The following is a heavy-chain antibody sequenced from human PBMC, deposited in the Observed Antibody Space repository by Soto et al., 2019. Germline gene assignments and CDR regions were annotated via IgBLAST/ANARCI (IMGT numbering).Heavy chain of an antibody. CDR3: ARATYYDFWSGYNFDY. D-gene: IGHD3-3*01. Sequence: PSETLSLTCTVSGCSISSSSYYWGWIRQPPGKGLEWIGSIYYSGSTYYNPSLKSRVTISVDTSKNQFSLKLSSVTAADTAVYYCARATYYDFWSGYNFDYWGQGTLVTVSS. J-gene: IGHJ4*02. V-gene: IGHV4-39*01. CDR2: IYYSGST. CDR1: GCSISSSSYY.